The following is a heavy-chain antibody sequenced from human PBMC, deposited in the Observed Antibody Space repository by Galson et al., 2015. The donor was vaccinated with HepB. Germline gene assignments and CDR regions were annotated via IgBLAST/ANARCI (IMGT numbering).Heavy chain of an antibody. D-gene: IGHD3-3*01. CDR1: GFTFSNAW. V-gene: IGHV3-15*01. CDR2: IKSKTDGGTT. Sequence: SLRLSCAASGFTFSNAWMSWVRQAPGKGLEWVGRIKSKTDGGTTDYAAPVKGRFTISRDDSKNTLYLQMNSLKTEDTAVYYCTTDRLSDFHYGMDVWGQGTTVTVSS. J-gene: IGHJ6*02. CDR3: TTDRLSDFHYGMDV.